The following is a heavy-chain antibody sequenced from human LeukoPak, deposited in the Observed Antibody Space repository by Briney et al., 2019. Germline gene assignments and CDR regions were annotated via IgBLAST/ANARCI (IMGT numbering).Heavy chain of an antibody. Sequence: GGSLRLSCAASGFTFSSYWMSWVRQAPGKGLEWVANIKQDGSEKYYVDSVKGRFTISRDNAKNSLYLQMNNPRAEDTAVYYCARGRVAVVAATFDYWGQGTLVTVSS. J-gene: IGHJ4*02. CDR1: GFTFSSYW. CDR2: IKQDGSEK. V-gene: IGHV3-7*01. D-gene: IGHD2-15*01. CDR3: ARGRVAVVAATFDY.